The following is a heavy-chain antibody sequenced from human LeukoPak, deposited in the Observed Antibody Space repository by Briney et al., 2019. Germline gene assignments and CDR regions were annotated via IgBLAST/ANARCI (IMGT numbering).Heavy chain of an antibody. CDR3: ARALRAGPPAFDY. J-gene: IGHJ4*02. V-gene: IGHV3-53*04. Sequence: GGSLRLSCAASGFTVSINYMSWVRQAPGKGLEWVSVIYSGGSTYYADSVKGRFTISRHNSKNTLYLQMNSLRAEDTAVYYCARALRAGPPAFDYWGQGTLVTVSS. CDR1: GFTVSINY. D-gene: IGHD6-19*01. CDR2: IYSGGST.